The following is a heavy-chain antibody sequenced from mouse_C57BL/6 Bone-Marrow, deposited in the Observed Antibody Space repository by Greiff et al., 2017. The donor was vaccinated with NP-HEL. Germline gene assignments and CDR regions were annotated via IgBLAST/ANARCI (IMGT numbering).Heavy chain of an antibody. D-gene: IGHD1-1*01. Sequence: VQLQQSGPVLVKPGASVKMSCKASGYTFTDYYMNWVKQSHGKSLEWIGVINPYNGGTSYNQKFKGKATLTVDKSSSTAYMELNSLTSEDSAVYYCARDHYYGSSPDYWGQGTTLTVSS. CDR2: INPYNGGT. CDR3: ARDHYYGSSPDY. V-gene: IGHV1-19*01. J-gene: IGHJ2*01. CDR1: GYTFTDYY.